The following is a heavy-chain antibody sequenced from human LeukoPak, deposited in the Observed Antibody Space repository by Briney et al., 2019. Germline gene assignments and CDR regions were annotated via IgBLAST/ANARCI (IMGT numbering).Heavy chain of an antibody. J-gene: IGHJ5*02. V-gene: IGHV1-2*06. Sequence: PSVKVSCKVSGYTLTELSMHWVRQAPGQGLEWMGRINPSTGGTNSAQKFQGRVTMTRDTSISTAYMELSRLTSDDTAIYYCARGQPYGDYNYFDPWGQGTLVTVSS. CDR2: INPSTGGT. CDR3: ARGQPYGDYNYFDP. CDR1: GYTLTELS. D-gene: IGHD4-17*01.